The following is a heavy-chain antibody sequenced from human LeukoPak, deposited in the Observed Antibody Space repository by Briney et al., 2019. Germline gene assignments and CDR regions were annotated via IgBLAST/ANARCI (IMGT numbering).Heavy chain of an antibody. CDR3: TREFLDSSSPISDY. D-gene: IGHD2-2*01. V-gene: IGHV3-7*01. CDR2: INQDGSEK. J-gene: IGHJ4*02. CDR1: GFIFSSYW. Sequence: GGSLRLSCAASGFIFSSYWMSWVRQAPGKGPEWVANINQDGSEKYYVDSVKGRFTISRDNAKNSLFLQMNSLRAEDTAVYYCTREFLDSSSPISDYWGQGTLVTVSS.